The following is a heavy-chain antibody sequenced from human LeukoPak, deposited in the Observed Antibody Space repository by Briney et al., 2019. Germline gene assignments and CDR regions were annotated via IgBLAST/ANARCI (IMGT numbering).Heavy chain of an antibody. CDR1: GFNFINYW. CDR3: VSQEVVPH. V-gene: IGHV3-7*01. Sequence: GGSLRLSCAASGFNFINYWMSWVRQAPGKGLEWVANVKEDGTTKQYVDSVKGRFTISRDNAKNSLYLQMDSLRAEDTAVYYCVSQEVVPHWGQGTLVTVSS. J-gene: IGHJ4*02. CDR2: VKEDGTTK. D-gene: IGHD2-15*01.